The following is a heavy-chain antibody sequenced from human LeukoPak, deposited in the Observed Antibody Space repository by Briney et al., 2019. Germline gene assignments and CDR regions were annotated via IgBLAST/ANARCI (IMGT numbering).Heavy chain of an antibody. CDR3: ARGPYYDFWSGYRRFPFDY. J-gene: IGHJ4*02. CDR2: INTNTGNP. CDR1: GYTFTSYA. V-gene: IGHV7-4-1*02. Sequence: ASVKVSCKASGYTFTSYAMNWVRQAPGQGLEWMGWINTNTGNPTYAQGFTGRFVFSLDTSVSTAYLQISSLEAEDTAVYYCARGPYYDFWSGYRRFPFDYWGQGTLVTVSS. D-gene: IGHD3-3*01.